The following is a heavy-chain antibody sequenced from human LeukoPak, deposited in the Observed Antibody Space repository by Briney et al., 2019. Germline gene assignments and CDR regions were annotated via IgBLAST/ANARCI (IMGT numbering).Heavy chain of an antibody. CDR1: GGTFSSYA. CDR3: ARGSLSDSSGYYFL. Sequence: ASVKVSCKASGGTFSSYAISWVRQAPRQGLEWMGGIIPIFGTANYAQKFQGRVTITADESTSTAYMELSSLRSEDTAVYYCARGSLSDSSGYYFLWGQGTLVTVSS. CDR2: IIPIFGTA. D-gene: IGHD3-22*01. J-gene: IGHJ4*02. V-gene: IGHV1-69*13.